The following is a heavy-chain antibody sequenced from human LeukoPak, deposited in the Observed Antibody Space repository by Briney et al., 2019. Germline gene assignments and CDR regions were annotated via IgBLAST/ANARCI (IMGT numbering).Heavy chain of an antibody. D-gene: IGHD3-22*01. J-gene: IGHJ3*02. CDR1: GYSFTTYW. CDR3: ARRSYYYDSQDAFDI. V-gene: IGHV5-51*01. Sequence: GESLKISCKGSGYSFTTYWLAWVRQMPGKGLEWMGIIYPGDSNTKYSPSFQGQVTISADKSISTAYLQWSSLQASDTAMFYCARRSYYYDSQDAFDIWGQGTMVAVSS. CDR2: IYPGDSNT.